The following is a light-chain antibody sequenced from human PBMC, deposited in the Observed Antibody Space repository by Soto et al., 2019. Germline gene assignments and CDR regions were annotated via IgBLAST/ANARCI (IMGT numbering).Light chain of an antibody. CDR1: QSISSW. Sequence: DIPMTQSPSTLSASVGDRVTITFRASQSISSWLAWYQQKPGKAPNLLIYKASTLESGVPSRFSGSGSGTEFTLTISSVQPDDFATYYCQQYKSYPLTFGGGTKVDIK. J-gene: IGKJ4*01. V-gene: IGKV1-5*03. CDR3: QQYKSYPLT. CDR2: KAS.